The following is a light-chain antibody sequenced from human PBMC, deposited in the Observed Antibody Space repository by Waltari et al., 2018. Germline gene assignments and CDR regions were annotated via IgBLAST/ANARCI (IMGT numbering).Light chain of an antibody. CDR3: QQYDNWLGT. Sequence: EIVMTQSPATLSVFPGERATLSCRASQSIRSNLAWYQHKPGQAPRILVYGASTRANGIPARFSGSGSGTEFTLTISSLQSEDFAVYFCQQYDNWLGTFGQGTKVEIK. V-gene: IGKV3-15*01. J-gene: IGKJ1*01. CDR1: QSIRSN. CDR2: GAS.